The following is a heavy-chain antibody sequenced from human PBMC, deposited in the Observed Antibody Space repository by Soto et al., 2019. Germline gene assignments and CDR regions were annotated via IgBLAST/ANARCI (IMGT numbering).Heavy chain of an antibody. CDR2: MNSDGSTT. V-gene: IGHV3-74*01. Sequence: EVQLVESGGGLVQPGGSLRLSCAASGFTFNSYWMHWVRQAPGKGLVWVSRMNSDGSTTSYADSVKGRFTISRDNAKNTVDLQMNSLTAEDTAVYYCARVGRGFWDFDLWGRGTLVTVSS. CDR1: GFTFNSYW. CDR3: ARVGRGFWDFDL. J-gene: IGHJ2*01.